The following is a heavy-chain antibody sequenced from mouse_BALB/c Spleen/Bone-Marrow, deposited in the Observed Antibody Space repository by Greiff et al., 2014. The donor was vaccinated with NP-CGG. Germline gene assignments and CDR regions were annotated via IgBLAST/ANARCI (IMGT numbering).Heavy chain of an antibody. D-gene: IGHD2-2*01. V-gene: IGHV1S41*01. CDR3: AREGYGYGGWYFDV. Sequence: DLVKPGASVKMSCKTSGYTFTNYWINWIKQRPGQGLEWLGRIAPGSGSTYYNEMFKVKAPLTVDTSSSTAYIQLSSLSSEDSAVYFCAREGYGYGGWYFDVWGAGTTVTVSS. CDR2: IAPGSGST. J-gene: IGHJ1*01. CDR1: GYTFTNYW.